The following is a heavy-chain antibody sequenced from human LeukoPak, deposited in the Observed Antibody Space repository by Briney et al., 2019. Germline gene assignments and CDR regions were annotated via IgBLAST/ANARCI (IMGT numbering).Heavy chain of an antibody. J-gene: IGHJ6*02. D-gene: IGHD3-3*01. CDR1: GFTFSSYW. CDR2: IKQDGSEK. CDR3: ARDRTTWGWSGYISDNYYYYYGMDV. Sequence: PRGSLRLSCAASGFTFSSYWMSWVRQAPGKGLEWVANIKQDGSEKYYVDSVKGRFTISRDNAKNSLYLQMNSLRAEDTAVYYCARDRTTWGWSGYISDNYYYYYGMDVWGQGTTVTVSS. V-gene: IGHV3-7*01.